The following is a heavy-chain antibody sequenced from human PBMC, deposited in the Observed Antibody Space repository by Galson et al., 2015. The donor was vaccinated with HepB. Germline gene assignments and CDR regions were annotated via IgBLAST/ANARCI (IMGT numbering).Heavy chain of an antibody. CDR3: ARVAHSDYGDHAHFDY. CDR1: RFTFSDYY. J-gene: IGHJ4*02. CDR2: ISGGATYT. V-gene: IGHV3-11*06. D-gene: IGHD4-17*01. Sequence: PLRLSCAASRFTFSDYYMTWIRQAPGKGLEWLSYISGGATYTNYADSVKGRFTISRDNAKNSLYLHMRSLRDDDTAVYYCARVAHSDYGDHAHFDYWGQGTLVTVSS.